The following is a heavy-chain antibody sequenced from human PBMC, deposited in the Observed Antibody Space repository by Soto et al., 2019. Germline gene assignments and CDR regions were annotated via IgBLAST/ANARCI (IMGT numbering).Heavy chain of an antibody. CDR2: ISYDGSNK. CDR1: GFTFSSYG. CDR3: AKEGRYYDSSDDDAFDI. Sequence: SLRLSCAASGFTFSSYGMHWVRQAPGKGLEWVAVISYDGSNKYYADSVKGRFTISRDNSKNTLYLQMNSLRAEDTAVYYCAKEGRYYDSSDDDAFDIWGQGTMVTVSS. V-gene: IGHV3-30*18. J-gene: IGHJ3*02. D-gene: IGHD3-22*01.